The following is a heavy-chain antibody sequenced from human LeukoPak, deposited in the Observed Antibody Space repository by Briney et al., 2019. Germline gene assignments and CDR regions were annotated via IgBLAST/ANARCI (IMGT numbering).Heavy chain of an antibody. D-gene: IGHD2-2*01. CDR3: ARNPPLGCSSTSCYLLYYYMDV. CDR2: ISSSGSTI. J-gene: IGHJ6*03. Sequence: GGSVRLSCAASGFTFSDYYMSWIRQAPGKGLEWVSYISSSGSTIYYADSVKGRFTISRDNAKNSLYQQMNSLRAEDTAVYYCARNPPLGCSSTSCYLLYYYMDVWGKGTTVTVSS. V-gene: IGHV3-11*04. CDR1: GFTFSDYY.